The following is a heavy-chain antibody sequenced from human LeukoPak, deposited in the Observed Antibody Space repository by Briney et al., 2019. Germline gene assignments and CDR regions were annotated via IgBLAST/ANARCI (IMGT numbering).Heavy chain of an antibody. V-gene: IGHV3-23*01. CDR3: AKVGYSYYCYYMDV. CDR2: ISGSGGST. J-gene: IGHJ6*03. Sequence: GGSLRLSCAASGFTFSSYAMSWVRQAPGKGLEWVSAISGSGGSTYYADSVKGRFTISRDNSKNTLYLQMNSLRAEDTAVYYCAKVGYSYYCYYMDVWGKGTTVTVSS. CDR1: GFTFSSYA. D-gene: IGHD2-21*01.